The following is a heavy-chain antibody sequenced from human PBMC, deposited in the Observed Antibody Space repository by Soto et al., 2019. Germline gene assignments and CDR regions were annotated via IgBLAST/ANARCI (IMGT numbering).Heavy chain of an antibody. CDR3: ARLRDCSGGSCSLEPFDY. Sequence: GESLKISCKGSGYRFTTYWIAGVRQMPGKGLEWMGSVYPADSDTRYSPSFQGQATISADKSISTAYLQWSSLKASDTSIYYCARLRDCSGGSCSLEPFDYWGQGTLVTVSS. D-gene: IGHD2-15*01. J-gene: IGHJ4*02. CDR1: GYRFTTYW. CDR2: VYPADSDT. V-gene: IGHV5-51*01.